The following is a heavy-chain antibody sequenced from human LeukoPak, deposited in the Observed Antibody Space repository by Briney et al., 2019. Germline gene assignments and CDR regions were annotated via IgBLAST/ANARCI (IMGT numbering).Heavy chain of an antibody. CDR2: IIPIFGTA. Sequence: EASVKVSCKASGGTFSSYAISWVRQAPGQGLEWMGGIIPIFGTANYAQKFQGRVTITTDESTSTAYMELSSLRSEDTAVYYCARGGGPKWGFDYWGRGTLVTVSS. V-gene: IGHV1-69*05. D-gene: IGHD3-16*01. CDR1: GGTFSSYA. J-gene: IGHJ4*02. CDR3: ARGGGPKWGFDY.